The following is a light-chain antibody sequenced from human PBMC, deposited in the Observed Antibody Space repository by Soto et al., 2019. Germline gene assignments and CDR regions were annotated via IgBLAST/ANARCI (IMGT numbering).Light chain of an antibody. CDR1: QSLAHSDGNTY. CDR2: KVS. V-gene: IGKV2-30*02. Sequence: DVVMTQSPLSLSVTLGQPASISCRSSQSLAHSDGNTYLNWYQQRPGQSPRRLFYKVSNRDSGVPDRFSGSGSDTDFTLKISRVEAEDVGVYYCMQGPHWPWTFGQGTKVEIK. CDR3: MQGPHWPWT. J-gene: IGKJ1*01.